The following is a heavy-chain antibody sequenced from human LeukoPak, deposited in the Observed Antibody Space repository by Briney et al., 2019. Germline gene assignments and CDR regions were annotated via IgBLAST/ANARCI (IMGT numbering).Heavy chain of an antibody. CDR3: ARGGSAAGTTVLGYDY. Sequence: SETLSLTCAVYGGSFSGYYWSWIRQPPGKGREWIGEINHSGSTTYTPSLKSRVTISVDTSTNPFSLTLSSVTAADTAVYYCARGGSAAGTTVLGYDYWGQGTLVTVSS. J-gene: IGHJ4*02. D-gene: IGHD6-13*01. CDR1: GGSFSGYY. CDR2: INHSGST. V-gene: IGHV4-34*01.